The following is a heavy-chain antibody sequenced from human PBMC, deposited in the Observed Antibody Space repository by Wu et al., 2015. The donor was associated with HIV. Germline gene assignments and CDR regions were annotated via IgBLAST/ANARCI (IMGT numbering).Heavy chain of an antibody. CDR1: GYTFTGYY. CDR2: INPNSGGT. CDR3: ARDHYDFWSGYRFNWFDP. V-gene: IGHV1-2*02. J-gene: IGHJ5*02. D-gene: IGHD3-3*01. Sequence: QVQLVQSGAEVKKPGASVKVSCKASGYTFTGYYMHWVRQAPGQGLEWMGWINPNSGGTNYAQKFQGRVTMTRDTSISTAYMELSRLRSDDTAVYYCARDHYDFWSGYRFNWFDPWGQGTLVTVSS.